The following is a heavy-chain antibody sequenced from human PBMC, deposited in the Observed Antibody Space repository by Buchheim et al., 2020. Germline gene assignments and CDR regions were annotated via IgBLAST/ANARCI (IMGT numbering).Heavy chain of an antibody. J-gene: IGHJ6*02. V-gene: IGHV2-5*01. D-gene: IGHD3-10*01. CDR1: GFSLNTSGVG. CDR2: IYWNDDK. CDR3: AHSISTIRGVVNFYYYYSMDV. Sequence: QITLKESGPTLVKPTQTLTLTCTFSGFSLNTSGVGVGWIRQPPGKALEWLALIYWNDDKRYSPSLKSRLTITKATSKNPVVLTMTNMDPVDTATYYCAHSISTIRGVVNFYYYYSMDVWGQGTT.